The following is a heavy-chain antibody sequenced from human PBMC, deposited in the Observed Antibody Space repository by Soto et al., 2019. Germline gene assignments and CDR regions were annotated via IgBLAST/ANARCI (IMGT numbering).Heavy chain of an antibody. V-gene: IGHV3-11*01. J-gene: IGHJ6*02. CDR1: RFTFSDYY. CDR2: ISSTGRTI. CDR3: ARVHLPGYRSSGDYGMDV. D-gene: IGHD6-6*01. Sequence: GGSLRLSCAASRFTFSDYYMSWIRQAPGKGLEWVSYISSTGRTIYYADSVKGRFTISRDDAKKSLFLQMNSLRSDDTAVYYCARVHLPGYRSSGDYGMDVWGQGTTVTVSS.